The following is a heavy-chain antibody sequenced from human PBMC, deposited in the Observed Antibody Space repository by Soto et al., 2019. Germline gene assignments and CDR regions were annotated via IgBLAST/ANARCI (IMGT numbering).Heavy chain of an antibody. J-gene: IGHJ4*03. D-gene: IGHD5-18*01. Sequence: SVKVSCKTSRYTFPHFVVHWVRQAAAQGLAWMGWMSPNSGNKGYAQKFQGRGTNTADESTKTALMEPSSLIYDETAVYYCGGDWVQRWWGYFDVWGQGTLVTVSS. CDR2: MSPNSGNK. CDR1: RYTFPHFV. V-gene: IGHV1-8*01. CDR3: GGDWVQRWWGYFDV.